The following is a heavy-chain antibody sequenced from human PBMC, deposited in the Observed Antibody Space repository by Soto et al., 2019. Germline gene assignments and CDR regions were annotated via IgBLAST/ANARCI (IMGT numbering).Heavy chain of an antibody. J-gene: IGHJ4*02. CDR3: ARQIYDSDTGPNFQYYFDS. CDR2: IDPSDSQT. Sequence: SLKISCKGSGYSFAGYWITWVRQKPGKGLEWMGRIDPSDSQTYYSPSFRGHVTISVTKSITTVFLQWSSLRASDTAMYYCARQIYDSDTGPNFQYYFDSWGQGTPVTVS. CDR1: GYSFAGYW. V-gene: IGHV5-10-1*01. D-gene: IGHD3-22*01.